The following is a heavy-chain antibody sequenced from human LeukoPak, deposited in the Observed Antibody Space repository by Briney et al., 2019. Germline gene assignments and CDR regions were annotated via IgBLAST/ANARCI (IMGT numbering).Heavy chain of an antibody. CDR3: AKAGPVGGYQDYFDY. V-gene: IGHV3-23*01. Sequence: GGSLRLSCGASGFSFSSHGMSWVRQAPGKGLEWVSAISGSGGSTYYADSVKGRFTISRDNSKNTLYLQMNSLRAEDTAVYYCAKAGPVGGYQDYFDYWGQGTLVTVSS. CDR2: ISGSGGST. CDR1: GFSFSSHG. J-gene: IGHJ4*02. D-gene: IGHD3-16*01.